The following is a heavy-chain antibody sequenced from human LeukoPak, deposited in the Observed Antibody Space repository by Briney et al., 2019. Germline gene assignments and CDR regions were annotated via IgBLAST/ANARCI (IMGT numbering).Heavy chain of an antibody. CDR3: ARDDFWCGYFYYYYYYMDV. J-gene: IGHJ6*03. Sequence: HPGGSLRLSCAASGFTFSSYWMHWVRQAPGKGLVWVSRINSDGSSTSYADSVKGRFTISRDNAKNTLYLQMNSLRAEDTAVYYCARDDFWCGYFYYYYYYMDVWGKGTTVSVSS. D-gene: IGHD3-3*01. CDR2: INSDGSST. V-gene: IGHV3-74*01. CDR1: GFTFSSYW.